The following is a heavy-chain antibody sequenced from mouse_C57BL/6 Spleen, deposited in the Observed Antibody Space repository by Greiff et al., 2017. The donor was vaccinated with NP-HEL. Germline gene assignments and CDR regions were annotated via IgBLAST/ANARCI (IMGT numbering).Heavy chain of an antibody. V-gene: IGHV1-54*01. CDR2: INPGSGGT. J-gene: IGHJ2*01. D-gene: IGHD1-1*01. CDR3: ARWGYGSSVRVYVDY. Sequence: QVQLQQSGAELVRPGTSVKVSCKASGYAFTNYLIEWVKQRPGQGLEWIGVINPGSGGTNYNEKYKGKATLTADKSSSTAYMQLSSLSSEDSAVYFCARWGYGSSVRVYVDYWGQGTTLTVSS. CDR1: GYAFTNYL.